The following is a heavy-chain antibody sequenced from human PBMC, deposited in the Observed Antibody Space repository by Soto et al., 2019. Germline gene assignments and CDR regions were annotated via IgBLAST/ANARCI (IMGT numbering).Heavy chain of an antibody. CDR2: INPGGGRT. CDR3: ARGPSCGGDCYLFDY. Sequence: QVQLVQSGAEVTKPGASVKLSCKASGYTFTSYYIHWVRQAPGQGLEWVAMINPGGGRTKNAQMFQGRVTLTRDTSAGTVDMELSSPTSDDTAVYYCARGPSCGGDCYLFDYWGQGSLVTVSS. V-gene: IGHV1-46*01. CDR1: GYTFTSYY. J-gene: IGHJ4*02. D-gene: IGHD2-21*02.